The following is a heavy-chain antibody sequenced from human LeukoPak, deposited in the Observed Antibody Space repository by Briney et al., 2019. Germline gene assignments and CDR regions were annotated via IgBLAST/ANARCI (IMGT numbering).Heavy chain of an antibody. V-gene: IGHV3-48*04. Sequence: PGGSLRLSCAASGFTFSSYWMSWVRQAPGKGLEWVAYISSSSHRTYYADSVKGRFTISRDNAKNSLFLQMDSLRPEDTAMYYCAGPTKTDSGTKDIDYWGQGTLVTVSS. D-gene: IGHD3-10*01. CDR2: ISSSSHRT. J-gene: IGHJ4*02. CDR1: GFTFSSYW. CDR3: AGPTKTDSGTKDIDY.